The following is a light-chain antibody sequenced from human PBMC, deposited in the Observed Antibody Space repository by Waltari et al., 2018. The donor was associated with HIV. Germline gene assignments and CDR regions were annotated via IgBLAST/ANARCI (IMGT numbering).Light chain of an antibody. CDR3: VGWDSRLSGYV. CDR2: KDT. Sequence: QSVLTQPPSASETPGLRVTITFSGSSSTIATDNVYWDQQLTGAAPRLLIYKDTQRPSGVPDRFTGSKSGTSAFLAISGRRSEDEADYYCVGWDSRLSGYVFGSGTKVTVL. CDR1: SSTIATDN. V-gene: IGLV1-47*01. J-gene: IGLJ1*01.